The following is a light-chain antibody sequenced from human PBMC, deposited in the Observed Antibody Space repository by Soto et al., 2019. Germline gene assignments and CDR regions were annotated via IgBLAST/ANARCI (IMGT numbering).Light chain of an antibody. CDR2: EGT. V-gene: IGLV2-23*01. Sequence: QSALTQPASVSESPGQSITISCTGTNNLVSWYQQHPGKAPKVVVYEGTKRPSGVSNRFSGSNSGGTASLTISGLQAKDEASYFCCAYVGARSYVFGPGTKVTVL. CDR3: CAYVGARSYV. J-gene: IGLJ1*01. CDR1: NNL.